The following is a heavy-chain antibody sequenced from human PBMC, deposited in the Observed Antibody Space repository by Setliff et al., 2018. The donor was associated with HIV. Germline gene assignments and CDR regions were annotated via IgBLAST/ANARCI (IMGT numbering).Heavy chain of an antibody. Sequence: SETLSLTCTVSGGSISSGGYYWSWIRQHPGKGLEWIGYIYYSGSTYYNPSLKSRVTISVDTSKNQFSLKLSSGTAADTAVYYCARVPPLKAFGGVISLYYFDYWGQGTLVTVSS. CDR3: ARVPPLKAFGGVISLYYFDY. CDR1: GGSISSGGYY. V-gene: IGHV4-31*03. D-gene: IGHD3-16*02. J-gene: IGHJ4*02. CDR2: IYYSGST.